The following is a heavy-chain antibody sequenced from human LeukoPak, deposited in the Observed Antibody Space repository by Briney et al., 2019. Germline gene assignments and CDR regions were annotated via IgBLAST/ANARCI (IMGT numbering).Heavy chain of an antibody. D-gene: IGHD3-22*01. J-gene: IGHJ4*02. CDR3: ARAQFYHDSSTYGPDY. Sequence: GGSLRLSCAASGFTVSSNYMSWVRQAPGKGLEWVSAIYGGGSTYYAGSVKGRFSISRDTSKNAVYLQMNSLRAEDTAVYYCARAQFYHDSSTYGPDYWGQGTLVTVSS. V-gene: IGHV3-53*01. CDR2: IYGGGST. CDR1: GFTVSSNY.